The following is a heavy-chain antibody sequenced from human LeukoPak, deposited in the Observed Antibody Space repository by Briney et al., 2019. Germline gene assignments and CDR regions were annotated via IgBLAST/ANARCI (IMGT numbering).Heavy chain of an antibody. CDR2: VSGNGLSK. Sequence: GGSLRLSCAVSGFTFSNHPVTWVRQAPGKGREWVAGVSGNGLSKYYADSMKARFTVSRDNAKNTVYLQMNSLRADDTAVYYLAKGNGDFLDYWGQGTLVTVSS. J-gene: IGHJ4*02. CDR3: AKGNGDFLDY. D-gene: IGHD1-1*01. V-gene: IGHV3-23*01. CDR1: GFTFSNHP.